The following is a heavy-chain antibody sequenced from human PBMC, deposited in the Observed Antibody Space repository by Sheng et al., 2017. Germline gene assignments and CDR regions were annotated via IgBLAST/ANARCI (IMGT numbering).Heavy chain of an antibody. CDR2: IRYDGSNK. CDR1: GFTFSSYG. V-gene: IGHV3-30*02. J-gene: IGHJ4*02. CDR3: AKDSSSWYWGWYYFDY. D-gene: IGHD6-13*01. Sequence: QVQLVESGGGVVQPGGSLRLSCAASGFTFSSYGMHWVRQAPDKGLEWVAFIRYDGSNKYYADSVKGRFTISRDNSKNTLYLQMNSLRAEDTAVYYCAKDSSSWYWGWYYFDYWGQGTLVTV.